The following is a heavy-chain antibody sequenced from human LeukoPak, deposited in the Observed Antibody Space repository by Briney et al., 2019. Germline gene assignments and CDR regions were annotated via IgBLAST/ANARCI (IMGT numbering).Heavy chain of an antibody. CDR3: ARDRVTTGWFDP. J-gene: IGHJ5*02. D-gene: IGHD4-11*01. CDR1: GGPFSNY. Sequence: PSETLSLTCAVYGGPFSNYWSWIRQPPGKGLEWIGEINQRGGTKYNPSLKSRVTISDDTSKKQFSLKLSFVTAADTAVYYCARDRVTTGWFDPWGQGTLVTVSS. CDR2: INQRGGT. V-gene: IGHV4-34*01.